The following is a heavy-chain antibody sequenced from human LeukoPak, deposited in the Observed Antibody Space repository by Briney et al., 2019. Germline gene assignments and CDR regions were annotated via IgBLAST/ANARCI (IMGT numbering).Heavy chain of an antibody. V-gene: IGHV3-66*01. CDR1: GFSVSSNY. Sequence: GGSLRLSCAASGFSVSSNYMSWVRQAPGKGLEWVSVIYSGGSTYYADSVKGRFTISRDNSKNTLYLQMNSLRAEDRAVFYCARDPYSGSRVGSHTWFDPWGQGTLVTVSS. CDR2: IYSGGST. J-gene: IGHJ5*02. CDR3: ARDPYSGSRVGSHTWFDP. D-gene: IGHD1-26*01.